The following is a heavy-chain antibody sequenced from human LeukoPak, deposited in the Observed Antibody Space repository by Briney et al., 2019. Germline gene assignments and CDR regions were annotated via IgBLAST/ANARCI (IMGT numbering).Heavy chain of an antibody. CDR1: GYTFTSYG. CDR3: AGSLGYCTSNVCYLKY. CDR2: ISAYNGNT. Sequence: ASVKVSCKASGYTFTSYGISWVRQAPGQGLEWMGWISAYNGNTNYAQKLQGRVTMTTDTSTSTAYMEVRSLRSDDTAVYYCAGSLGYCTSNVCYLKYWGQGTLVTVSS. J-gene: IGHJ4*02. D-gene: IGHD2-8*01. V-gene: IGHV1-18*01.